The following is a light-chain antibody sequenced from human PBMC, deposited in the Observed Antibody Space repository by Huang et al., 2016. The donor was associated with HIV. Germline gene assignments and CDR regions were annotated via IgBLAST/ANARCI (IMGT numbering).Light chain of an antibody. CDR2: LGS. J-gene: IGKJ1*01. Sequence: DIVMTQSPLSLPVTPGEPASISCRSSQSLLHNNGYNYLDWYLQKSGQSPQLRIYLGSNRAAGVPDRFSGSGSGTDFTLKISRVEAEDVGVYYCMQALQTPRTFGQGTKVEMK. CDR1: QSLLHNNGYNY. CDR3: MQALQTPRT. V-gene: IGKV2-28*01.